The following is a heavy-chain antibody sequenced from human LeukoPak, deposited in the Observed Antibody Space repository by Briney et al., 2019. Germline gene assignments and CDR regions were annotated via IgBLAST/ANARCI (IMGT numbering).Heavy chain of an antibody. J-gene: IGHJ4*02. Sequence: GGSLRLSCAASGFTVSSNYMTWVRQAPGKGLEWISLIYSGGSTYYADSVKGRFTISRDNSKNTLYLQMNGLRAEDTAVYYCARVSYYGSGRPYYFDYWGQGTLVTVSS. V-gene: IGHV3-53*05. D-gene: IGHD3-10*01. CDR3: ARVSYYGSGRPYYFDY. CDR1: GFTVSSNY. CDR2: IYSGGST.